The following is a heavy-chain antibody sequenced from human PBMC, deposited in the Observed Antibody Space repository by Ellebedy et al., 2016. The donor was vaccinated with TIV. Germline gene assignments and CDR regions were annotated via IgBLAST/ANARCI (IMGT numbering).Heavy chain of an antibody. V-gene: IGHV3-30*18. CDR3: AKPFVGHCISTICYVFDD. CDR1: GFTFSSYS. D-gene: IGHD2-2*01. J-gene: IGHJ4*02. Sequence: GESLNISCAASGFTFSSYSMHWVRQAPGKGLEWVASLSYDGNIEYYGESVKGRFTISRDTSKQTLYLHMNGLRAEDTAVYYCAKPFVGHCISTICYVFDDWGQGTLVTVSS. CDR2: LSYDGNIE.